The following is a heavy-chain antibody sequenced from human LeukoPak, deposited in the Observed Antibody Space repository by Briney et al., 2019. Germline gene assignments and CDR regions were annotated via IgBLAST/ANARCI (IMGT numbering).Heavy chain of an antibody. CDR1: GFTFSSYG. Sequence: GGTLRLSCAASGFTFSSYGMSWVRQAPGKGLEWVSAISGSGGSTYYADSVKGRFTISRDNSKNTLYLQMNSLRAEDTAVYYCARDRVTMIVVVTEDAFDIWGQGTMVTVSS. V-gene: IGHV3-23*01. CDR3: ARDRVTMIVVVTEDAFDI. D-gene: IGHD3-22*01. J-gene: IGHJ3*02. CDR2: ISGSGGST.